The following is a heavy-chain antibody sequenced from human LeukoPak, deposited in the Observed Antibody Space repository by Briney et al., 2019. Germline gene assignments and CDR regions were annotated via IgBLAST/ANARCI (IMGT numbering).Heavy chain of an antibody. Sequence: GGSLRLSCAASGFTFSGSAMHWVRQASGKGLEWVVRIRSKANSYATAYAASVKGRFTISRDDSKNTAYLQMNSLKTEDTAVYYCTRRRYDFWSGYYDDYWGQGTLVTVSS. J-gene: IGHJ4*02. V-gene: IGHV3-73*01. D-gene: IGHD3-3*01. CDR3: TRRRYDFWSGYYDDY. CDR2: IRSKANSYAT. CDR1: GFTFSGSA.